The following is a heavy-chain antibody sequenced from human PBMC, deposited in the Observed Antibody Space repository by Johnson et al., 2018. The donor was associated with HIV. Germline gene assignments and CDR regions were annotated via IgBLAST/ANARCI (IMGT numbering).Heavy chain of an antibody. V-gene: IGHV3-30*03. CDR3: ARDTDDFWSGEGAFDI. CDR1: GFTFSSYA. Sequence: VQLVESGGGVVQPGKSLRLFCAASGFTFSSYAMHWVRQAPGKGLEWVAVVSNDGNNKYYTDSVKGRFTISRDNSRNTLNLQMNNPRAEDTGVYYCARDTDDFWSGEGAFDIWGQGTMVTVSS. J-gene: IGHJ3*02. CDR2: VSNDGNNK. D-gene: IGHD3-3*01.